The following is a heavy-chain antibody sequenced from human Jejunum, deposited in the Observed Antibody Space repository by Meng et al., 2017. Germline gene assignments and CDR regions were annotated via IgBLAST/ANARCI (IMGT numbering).Heavy chain of an antibody. J-gene: IGHJ5*02. CDR3: AGHPNLEASGNYRFDR. Sequence: SETLSLTCTVSGGSMSNYFWSWIRQSPGKGLEWIGYIYYSGNTNSSPSLKSRVTISLDTSKNQFSLKLNSVTSADTAVYYCAGHPNLEASGNYRFDRWGQGTLVTVSS. CDR2: IYYSGNT. V-gene: IGHV4-59*01. D-gene: IGHD1-1*01. CDR1: GGSMSNYF.